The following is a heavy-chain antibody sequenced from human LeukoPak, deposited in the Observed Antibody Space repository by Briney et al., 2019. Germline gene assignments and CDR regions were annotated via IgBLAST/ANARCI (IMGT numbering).Heavy chain of an antibody. CDR3: AKDGGQQLAYGLLFDY. CDR1: GFTFDDYA. V-gene: IGHV3-9*01. Sequence: GGSLRLSCAASGFTFDDYAMHWVRQAPGKGLEWVSGISWNSGSIGYADSVKGRFTISRDNAKNSLYLQMNSLRAEDTALYYCAKDGGQQLAYGLLFDYWGQGTLVTVSS. J-gene: IGHJ4*02. D-gene: IGHD6-13*01. CDR2: ISWNSGSI.